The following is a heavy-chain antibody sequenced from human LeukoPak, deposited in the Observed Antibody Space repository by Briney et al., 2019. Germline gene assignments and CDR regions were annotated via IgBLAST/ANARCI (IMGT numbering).Heavy chain of an antibody. CDR1: GFTFSDYA. Sequence: GGSLRLSCVASGFTFSDYAMGWVRQSPGKGLEWVSGITTSADVTWYADSVKGRFTISRDNSKNTLYLQMNSLRADDTAVYYCARRGANSGHTFDYWGQGTLVSVSS. CDR2: ITTSADVT. J-gene: IGHJ4*02. V-gene: IGHV3-23*01. D-gene: IGHD5-12*01. CDR3: ARRGANSGHTFDY.